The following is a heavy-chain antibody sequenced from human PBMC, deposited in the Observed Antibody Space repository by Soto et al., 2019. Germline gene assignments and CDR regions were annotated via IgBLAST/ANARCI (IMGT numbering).Heavy chain of an antibody. Sequence: EVQLLESGGNLVQPGGSLRLSCAASGFSFSTYALTWVRQVPGKGLEWVSGISASGATTYYADSVKGRFTISRDNSKNPVFPDMTSRRAEDTALYYCSKWTDTVVEAALAGGAFDIWGQGTTVTVSS. CDR2: ISASGATT. CDR1: GFSFSTYA. V-gene: IGHV3-23*01. D-gene: IGHD2-2*01. J-gene: IGHJ3*02. CDR3: SKWTDTVVEAALAGGAFDI.